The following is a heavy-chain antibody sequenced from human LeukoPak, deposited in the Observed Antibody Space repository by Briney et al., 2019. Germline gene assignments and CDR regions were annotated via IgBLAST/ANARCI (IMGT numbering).Heavy chain of an antibody. D-gene: IGHD5-18*01. CDR1: GGSISSYY. CDR2: IYYSGST. V-gene: IGHV4-59*01. Sequence: PSETLSLTCTVSGGSISSYYWSRLRQPPGKGLEWIGYIYYSGSTNYNPSLKSRVTISVDTSKNQFSLKLSSVTAADTAVYYCARAQGYSYGADYWGQGTLVTVSS. CDR3: ARAQGYSYGADY. J-gene: IGHJ4*02.